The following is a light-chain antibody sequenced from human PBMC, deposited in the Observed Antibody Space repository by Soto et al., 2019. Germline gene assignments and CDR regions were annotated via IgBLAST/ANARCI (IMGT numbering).Light chain of an antibody. V-gene: IGKV1-39*01. J-gene: IGKJ1*01. CDR2: AAS. CDR1: QTIGGY. Sequence: DIQLTQSPSSLSASVGDRVTITCRASQTIGGYLNWYQQKPGKAPKALIYAASNVQNGVPSRFSGSGSGTGFTLTISSLRPEDFATYFCQQSYNTPWTFGQGTKM. CDR3: QQSYNTPWT.